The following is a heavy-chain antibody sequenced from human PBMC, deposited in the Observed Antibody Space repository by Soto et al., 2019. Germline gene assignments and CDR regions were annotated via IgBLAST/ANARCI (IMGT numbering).Heavy chain of an antibody. Sequence: QITLKESGPTLVKPTQTLTLTCTFSGFSLSTSGVGVGWIRQPPGKALEWLALIYWNDDKRYSPSLKSRLTITKDTSKTQVVLTMTNMDPVDTATYYCAHTEVEAGPLYNWFDPWGQGTLVTVSS. V-gene: IGHV2-5*01. J-gene: IGHJ5*02. CDR1: GFSLSTSGVG. CDR2: IYWNDDK. D-gene: IGHD6-19*01. CDR3: AHTEVEAGPLYNWFDP.